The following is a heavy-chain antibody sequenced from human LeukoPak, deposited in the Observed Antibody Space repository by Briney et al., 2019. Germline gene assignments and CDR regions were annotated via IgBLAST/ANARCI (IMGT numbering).Heavy chain of an antibody. J-gene: IGHJ4*02. CDR3: ANIGGHTQQLDY. D-gene: IGHD6-13*01. Sequence: GGSLRLSCAASGFTFSSYGMDWVRQAPGKGLEWVAVISYDGSNKYYADSVKGRFTISRDNSKNTLYLQMNSLRAEDTAVYYCANIGGHTQQLDYWGQGTLVTVSS. CDR1: GFTFSSYG. CDR2: ISYDGSNK. V-gene: IGHV3-30*18.